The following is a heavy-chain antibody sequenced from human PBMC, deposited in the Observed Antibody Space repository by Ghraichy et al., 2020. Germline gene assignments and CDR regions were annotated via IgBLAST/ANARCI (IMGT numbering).Heavy chain of an antibody. J-gene: IGHJ4*02. CDR3: ARGASPHRYDY. CDR2: ISRSGDTI. Sequence: GGSLRLSCAASGFTFSSYDMNWVRQAPGKGLEWVSYISRSGDTIFNADSVKGRFTISRDNAKDSLSLQMDSLRDEDTAVYYCARGASPHRYDYWGQGTLVTVSS. V-gene: IGHV3-48*02. D-gene: IGHD4/OR15-4a*01. CDR1: GFTFSSYD.